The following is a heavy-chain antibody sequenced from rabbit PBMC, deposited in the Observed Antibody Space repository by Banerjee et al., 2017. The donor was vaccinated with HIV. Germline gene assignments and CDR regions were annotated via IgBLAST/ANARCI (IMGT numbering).Heavy chain of an antibody. CDR3: ARVTGSVWGVGFGL. V-gene: IGHV1S45*01. D-gene: IGHD4-1*01. Sequence: QEQLVESGGGLVQPEGSLTLTCTASGFTISSGYDMCRVRQAPGKGLEWIACIYAGSSGSTYYASWVNGRFTIARTSSTTVTLQMTSLTAADTATYFCARVTGSVWGVGFGLWGPGTLVTVS. CDR2: IYAGSSGST. CDR1: GFTISSGYD. J-gene: IGHJ4*01.